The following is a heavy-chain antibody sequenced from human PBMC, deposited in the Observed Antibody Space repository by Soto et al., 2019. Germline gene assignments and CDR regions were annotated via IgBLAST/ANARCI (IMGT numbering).Heavy chain of an antibody. CDR1: GFTFGNYW. CDR2: IKQAGSEK. CDR3: ARHGDYVSLAV. J-gene: IGHJ6*04. Sequence: EVQLVESGGGLVQPGGSLRLSCAASGFTFGNYWMRWVRQAPGKGLEWVANIKQAGSEKYYVDSVKGRFTISRDGAKNALYLQMNSLRAEDAAVYYCARHGDYVSLAVWGNGTTVTVST. V-gene: IGHV3-7*01. D-gene: IGHD4-17*01.